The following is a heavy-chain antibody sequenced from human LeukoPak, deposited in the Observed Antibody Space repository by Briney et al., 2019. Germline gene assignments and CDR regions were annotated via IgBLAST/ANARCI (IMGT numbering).Heavy chain of an antibody. J-gene: IGHJ4*02. CDR1: GYTFTSYG. D-gene: IGHD3-10*01. Sequence: ASVKVSCKASGYTFTSYGISWVRQAPGQGLEWMGWISAYNGNTNYAQKLQGRVTMTTDTSTSTAYMVLRSLRSDDTAVYYCARADGSGSYQEPFDYWGQGTLVTVSS. CDR2: ISAYNGNT. V-gene: IGHV1-18*01. CDR3: ARADGSGSYQEPFDY.